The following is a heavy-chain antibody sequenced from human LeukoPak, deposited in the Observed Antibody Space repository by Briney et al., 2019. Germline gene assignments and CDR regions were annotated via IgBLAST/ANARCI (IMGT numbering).Heavy chain of an antibody. V-gene: IGHV4-59*01. CDR1: GDSISSFY. Sequence: SETLSLTCTVSGDSISSFYWSWIRQPPGKGLEWIGYIYYTGSTNYKPSLKSRVTMSVDTSRNQFSLTLKSVTAADTAVYYCARHPGNWGYWYLDLWGRGTLVTVSS. D-gene: IGHD1-14*01. CDR2: IYYTGST. J-gene: IGHJ2*01. CDR3: ARHPGNWGYWYLDL.